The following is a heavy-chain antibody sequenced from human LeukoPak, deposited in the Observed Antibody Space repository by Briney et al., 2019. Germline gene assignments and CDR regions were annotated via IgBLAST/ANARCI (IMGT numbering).Heavy chain of an antibody. CDR1: GDSVSSSSHY. J-gene: IGHJ4*02. CDR2: IFYSGTT. Sequence: PSETLSLTCTVSGDSVSSSSHYWGWIRQPPEKGLEWIGNIFYSGTTYYNPSLKSRVTISVDTSKNQFSLQLSSVTAADTAVYYCARGPPGHHFDFWGQGTLVTVSS. V-gene: IGHV4-39*07. CDR3: ARGPPGHHFDF.